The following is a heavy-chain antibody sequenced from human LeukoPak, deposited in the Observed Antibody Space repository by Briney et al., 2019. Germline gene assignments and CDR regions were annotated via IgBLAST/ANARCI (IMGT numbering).Heavy chain of an antibody. Sequence: ASVKDTCKVTGYTLTELSMHGLRQPPAKGLDWMGVFDPEDCGTINAQKFHGRATMTQDTSTDAAYISPSDQRSEDAAVYYCPTAFKLEHSYYYYGMDVWDQGTTV. J-gene: IGHJ6*02. CDR3: PTAFKLEHSYYYYGMDV. D-gene: IGHD1/OR15-1a*01. CDR1: GYTLTELS. CDR2: FDPEDCGT. V-gene: IGHV1-24*01.